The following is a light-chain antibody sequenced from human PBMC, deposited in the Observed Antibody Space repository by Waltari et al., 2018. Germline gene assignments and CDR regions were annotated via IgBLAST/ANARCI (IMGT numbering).Light chain of an antibody. CDR3: AAWDDSLSGLV. CDR1: SSNLVSNY. V-gene: IGLV1-47*01. J-gene: IGLJ1*01. Sequence: QSVLTQPPSASGTPGQRVTISCSGISSNLVSNYVYWYQQLPGTAPKPLIYRNNQRPSGVPDRFSGSKSGTSASLAISGLRSEDEADYYCAAWDDSLSGLVFGTGTKVTVL. CDR2: RNN.